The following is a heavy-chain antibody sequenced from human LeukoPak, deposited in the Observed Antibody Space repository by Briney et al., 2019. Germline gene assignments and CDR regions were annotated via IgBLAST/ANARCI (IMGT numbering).Heavy chain of an antibody. D-gene: IGHD3-3*01. CDR1: GGSISSSSYY. CDR2: IYYSGST. CDR3: ARVLASGYSVIPGGFDP. Sequence: SETLSLTCTVSGGSISSSSYYWGWIRQPPGKGLEWIGSIYYSGSTYYTPSLKSRVTISVGTSKNQFSLKLSSVTAADTAVYYCARVLASGYSVIPGGFDPWGQGTLVTVSS. V-gene: IGHV4-39*07. J-gene: IGHJ5*02.